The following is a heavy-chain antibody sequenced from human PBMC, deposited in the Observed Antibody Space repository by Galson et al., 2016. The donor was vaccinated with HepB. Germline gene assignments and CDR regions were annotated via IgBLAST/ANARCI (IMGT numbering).Heavy chain of an antibody. J-gene: IGHJ4*02. CDR3: AKAQGPHHQMYHYFDY. D-gene: IGHD2-2*01. Sequence: SLRLSCAASGITFSRYAMSWVRQAPGKGLEWASGLSDSGGSTDYTGPVKGRFTISRDNSKNTLYLQMNSLRAEDTAVYYCAKAQGPHHQMYHYFDYWGQGTLVTVSS. CDR2: LSDSGGST. V-gene: IGHV3-23*01. CDR1: GITFSRYA.